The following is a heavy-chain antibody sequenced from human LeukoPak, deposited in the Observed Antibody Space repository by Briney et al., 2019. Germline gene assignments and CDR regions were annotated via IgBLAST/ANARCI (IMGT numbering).Heavy chain of an antibody. CDR1: GFTFNNYA. CDR2: MSGGGDTT. CDR3: ARGYVSLGYFDY. Sequence: GRPLRLSCAASGFTFNNYAMSWVRQAPGKGLEWVSAMSGGGDTTYYAYSVKSRFTISRDNSKNTLYLQMNSLRTEDTAVYYCARGYVSLGYFDYWGQGTLVTVSS. J-gene: IGHJ4*02. D-gene: IGHD2-15*01. V-gene: IGHV3-23*01.